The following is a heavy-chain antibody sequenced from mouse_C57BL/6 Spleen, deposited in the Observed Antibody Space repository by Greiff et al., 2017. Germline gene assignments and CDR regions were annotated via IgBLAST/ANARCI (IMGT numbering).Heavy chain of an antibody. CDR1: GFTFSSYA. CDR2: ISDGGSYT. V-gene: IGHV5-4*01. CDR3: ARDRQHGFFDY. D-gene: IGHD6-1*01. J-gene: IGHJ2*01. Sequence: EVKLMESGGGLVKPGGSLKLSCAASGFTFSSYAMSWVRQTPEKRLEWVATISDGGSYTYYPDNVKGRFTISRDNAKNNLYLQMSHLKSEDTAMYYCARDRQHGFFDYWGQGTTLTVSS.